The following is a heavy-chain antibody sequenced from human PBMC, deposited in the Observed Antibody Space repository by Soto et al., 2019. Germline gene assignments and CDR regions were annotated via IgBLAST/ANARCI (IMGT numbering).Heavy chain of an antibody. CDR3: TREFCGGDCYSFDY. V-gene: IGHV3-49*04. CDR1: GFTLGDYA. J-gene: IGHJ4*02. CDR2: IRSKAYGGTT. Sequence: PGGSLRLSCTASGFTLGDYAMSWVRQAPGKGLEWVGFIRSKAYGGTTEYAASVKGRFTISRDDSKSIAYLQMNSLKTEDTAVYYCTREFCGGDCYSFDYWGQGTLVTVSS. D-gene: IGHD2-21*02.